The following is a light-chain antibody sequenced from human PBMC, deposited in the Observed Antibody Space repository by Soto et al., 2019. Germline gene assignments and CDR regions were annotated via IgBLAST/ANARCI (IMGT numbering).Light chain of an antibody. CDR1: QSVSSN. V-gene: IGKV3-15*01. J-gene: IGKJ2*01. CDR2: GAS. Sequence: EIVMTQSPATLSVSPGERATLSYRASQSVSSNFAWYQQKPGQAPRLLIYGASTRATGLPARFSGSGSGTEFTLTISSLQSEDFAVYYCQQYNNWTLITFGQGTKLEIK. CDR3: QQYNNWTLIT.